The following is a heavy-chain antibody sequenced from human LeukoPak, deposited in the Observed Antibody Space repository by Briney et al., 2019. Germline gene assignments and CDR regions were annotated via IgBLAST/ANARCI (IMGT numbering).Heavy chain of an antibody. D-gene: IGHD3-3*01. Sequence: SETLSLTCAVYGGSFSGYYWSWIRQPPGKGLEWIGEINHSGSTNYNPSLKSRVTISVDTSKNQFSLKLSSVTAADTAVYYCARGLPGYYDFWSGYEDYYYYMDVWGKGTTVTVSS. V-gene: IGHV4-34*01. J-gene: IGHJ6*03. CDR1: GGSFSGYY. CDR2: INHSGST. CDR3: ARGLPGYYDFWSGYEDYYYYMDV.